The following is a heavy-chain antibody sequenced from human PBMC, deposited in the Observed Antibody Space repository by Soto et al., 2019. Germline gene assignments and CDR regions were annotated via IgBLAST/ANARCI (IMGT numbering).Heavy chain of an antibody. CDR2: ISYGSSYT. CDR1: GFTFSDYY. D-gene: IGHD3-22*01. V-gene: IGHV3-11*06. Sequence: QVQLVESGGGLVKPGGTLRLSCTGSGFTFSDYYMTWIRQAPGKGLEGVSYISYGSSYTKYADSVKGRFTISRANAKNSLFLQMHNLRTEDTAIYYCARDPNNSSSWWLDPWCRGALVTVSS. J-gene: IGHJ5*02. CDR3: ARDPNNSSSWWLDP.